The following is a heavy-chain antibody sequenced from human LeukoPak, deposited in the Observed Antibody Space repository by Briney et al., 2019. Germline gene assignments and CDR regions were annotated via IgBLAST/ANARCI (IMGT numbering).Heavy chain of an antibody. V-gene: IGHV1-2*02. CDR3: ARGEYVISGYRNDAFDI. J-gene: IGHJ3*02. CDR2: INPNSGAT. CDR1: GYTFTDYY. Sequence: ASVKVSCKASGYTFTDYYMHWVRQAPGQRLEWMGWINPNSGATKYAQKFQGRVTMTRDTSISTAYMELSRLTSDDTAVYYCARGEYVISGYRNDAFDIWGQGTMVAVSS. D-gene: IGHD3-22*01.